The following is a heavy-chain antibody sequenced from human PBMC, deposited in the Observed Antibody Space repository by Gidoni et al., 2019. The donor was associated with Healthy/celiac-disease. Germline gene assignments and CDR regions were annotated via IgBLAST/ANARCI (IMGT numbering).Heavy chain of an antibody. CDR1: GFSLSTSATC. Sequence: QVTLRESGPALVKPTQTLTLTCTFSGFSLSTSATCVSWIRQPPGKALEWLARIDWDDDNYYSTSLKTRLTISKDTSKNQVVLTMTNMDPVDTATYYCARAPDGGYWFDPWGQGTLVTVSS. V-gene: IGHV2-70*15. CDR2: IDWDDDN. J-gene: IGHJ5*02. CDR3: ARAPDGGYWFDP.